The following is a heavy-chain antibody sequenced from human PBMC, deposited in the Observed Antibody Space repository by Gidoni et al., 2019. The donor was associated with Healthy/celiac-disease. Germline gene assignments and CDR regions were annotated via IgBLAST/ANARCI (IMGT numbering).Heavy chain of an antibody. Sequence: QVQLQESGPGLVKPSETLSLTCTVSGGSISSYYWSWIRQPPGKGLEWIGYIYYSGSTNYNPSLKSRVTISVDTSKNQFSLKLSSVTAADTAVYYCARLDYGDYPRWGQGTLVTVSS. CDR2: IYYSGST. CDR3: ARLDYGDYPR. J-gene: IGHJ4*02. CDR1: GGSISSYY. V-gene: IGHV4-59*01. D-gene: IGHD4-17*01.